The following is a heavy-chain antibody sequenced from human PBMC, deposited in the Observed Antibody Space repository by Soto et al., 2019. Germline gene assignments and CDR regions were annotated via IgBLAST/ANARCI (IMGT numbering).Heavy chain of an antibody. CDR3: ARSRLAARRAYYDYYGMDV. D-gene: IGHD6-6*01. Sequence: ASVKVSCKASGGTFSIYAISWVRQAPGQGLEWMGGIIPIFGTANYAQKLQGRVTITADKSTSTAYMELSRLRSEDTAVYHCARSRLAARRAYYDYYGMDVWGQGTTVTVSS. V-gene: IGHV1-69*06. J-gene: IGHJ6*02. CDR1: GGTFSIYA. CDR2: IIPIFGTA.